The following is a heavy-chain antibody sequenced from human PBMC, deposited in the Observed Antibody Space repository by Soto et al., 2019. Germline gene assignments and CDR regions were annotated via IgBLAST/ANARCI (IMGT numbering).Heavy chain of an antibody. D-gene: IGHD3-10*01. CDR3: AKQRAGYGSVSDTDHLDF. Sequence: EVQLLESGGGLVQPGGSLRLSCSTSGFTFNTYAMNWVLQAPGKGLEWVSALSGSGGTTYYPDSVRGRFTISRDNSKNTLFLQMNSLRAEDTALYYCAKQRAGYGSVSDTDHLDFCGQGTMVTVSA. CDR1: GFTFNTYA. CDR2: LSGSGGTT. V-gene: IGHV3-23*01. J-gene: IGHJ4*02.